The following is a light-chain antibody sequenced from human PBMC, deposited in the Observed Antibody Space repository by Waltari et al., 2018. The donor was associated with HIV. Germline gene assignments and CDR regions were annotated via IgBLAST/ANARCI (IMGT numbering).Light chain of an antibody. J-gene: IGLJ1*01. CDR1: SSDVGGYNY. Sequence: QSALTQPASVSGSPGQSITISCTGTSSDVGGYNYVSWYQQHPGKAPKLMIYDVSKGPSGVSNRFSGSKSGNTASLTISGLQAEDDADYYCSSYTSSSTYVFGTGTKVTVL. V-gene: IGLV2-14*01. CDR2: DVS. CDR3: SSYTSSSTYV.